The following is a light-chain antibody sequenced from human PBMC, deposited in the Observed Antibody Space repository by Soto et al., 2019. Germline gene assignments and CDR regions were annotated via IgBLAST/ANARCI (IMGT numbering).Light chain of an antibody. Sequence: EIVLTQSPGTLSLSPGDRATLSCRASQSVSSNYLAWYQQKPGQAPRLLIYGASSRATGIPDRFSGIGSGTHFTLTISRLEPEDFAVYYCQRYGTSLPLTFGGGTKVEIK. CDR1: QSVSSNY. J-gene: IGKJ4*01. CDR2: GAS. V-gene: IGKV3-20*01. CDR3: QRYGTSLPLT.